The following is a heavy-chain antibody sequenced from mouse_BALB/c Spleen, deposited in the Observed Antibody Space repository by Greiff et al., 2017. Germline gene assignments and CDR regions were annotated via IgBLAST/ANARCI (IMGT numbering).Heavy chain of an antibody. J-gene: IGHJ2*01. V-gene: IGHV5-17*02. CDR1: GFTFSSFG. CDR3: ARGGGSYYFDY. CDR2: ISSGSSTI. Sequence: VMLVESGGGLVQPGGSRKLSCAASGFTFSSFGMHWVRQAPEKGLEWVAYISSGSSTIYYADTVKGRFTISRDNPKNTLFLQMTSLRSEDTAMYYCARGGGSYYFDYWGQGTTLTVSS.